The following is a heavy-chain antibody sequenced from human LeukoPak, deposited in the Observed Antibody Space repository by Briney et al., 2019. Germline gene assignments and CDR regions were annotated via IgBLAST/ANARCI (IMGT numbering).Heavy chain of an antibody. CDR2: TYYSGST. V-gene: IGHV4-39*01. CDR3: ARLDVLRYFDGSLCAFDI. J-gene: IGHJ3*02. Sequence: SETLSLTCTVSGGSISSSSYYWGWIRQPPGKGLRGIGSTYYSGSTYYNPSLRSRVTISVDTSKNQFSLKLSSVTAADTAVYYCARLDVLRYFDGSLCAFDIWGQGTMVTVSS. D-gene: IGHD3-9*01. CDR1: GGSISSSSYY.